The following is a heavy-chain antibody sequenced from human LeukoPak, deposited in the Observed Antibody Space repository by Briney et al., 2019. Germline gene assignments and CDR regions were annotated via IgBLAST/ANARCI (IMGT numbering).Heavy chain of an antibody. CDR1: GGSISSCY. D-gene: IGHD2-15*01. Sequence: SETLSLTCTVSGGSISSCYWSWIRQPAGKGLEWIGRIYTSGSTNYNPSLKSRVTMSVDTSKNQFSLKLSSVTAADTAVYYCARSQVAGDYFDYWGQGTLVTVSS. CDR2: IYTSGST. CDR3: ARSQVAGDYFDY. V-gene: IGHV4-4*07. J-gene: IGHJ4*02.